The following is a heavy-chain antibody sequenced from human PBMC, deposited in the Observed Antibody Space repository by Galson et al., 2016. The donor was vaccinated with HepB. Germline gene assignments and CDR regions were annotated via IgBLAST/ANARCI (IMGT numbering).Heavy chain of an antibody. V-gene: IGHV3-9*01. J-gene: IGHJ2*01. CDR1: GFPFDDYA. Sequence: SLRLSCAASGFPFDDYAIHWVRQSPGKGLEWVSGLKWNGESLGYADSVKGRFTISRDNAKSSLYLQMNSLRPEDTALYYCAKDICAGDCLLVRYFDLWGRGTLVTVSS. CDR2: LKWNGESL. CDR3: AKDICAGDCLLVRYFDL. D-gene: IGHD2-21*02.